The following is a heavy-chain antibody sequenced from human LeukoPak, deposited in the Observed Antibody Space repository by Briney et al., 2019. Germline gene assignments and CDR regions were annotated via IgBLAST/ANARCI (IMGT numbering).Heavy chain of an antibody. V-gene: IGHV4-59*08. D-gene: IGHD2-21*02. Sequence: SETLSLTCTVSGGSVSGYFWSWIRQSPGKGLEWIGYIYCRGRTLYSPSLKSRVTMSVDTSENQFSLRLSSVTAADTAVYYCARHDDVPVIRRGFDFWGQGTVVTVTS. J-gene: IGHJ4*02. CDR3: ARHDDVPVIRRGFDF. CDR2: IYCRGRT. CDR1: GGSVSGYF.